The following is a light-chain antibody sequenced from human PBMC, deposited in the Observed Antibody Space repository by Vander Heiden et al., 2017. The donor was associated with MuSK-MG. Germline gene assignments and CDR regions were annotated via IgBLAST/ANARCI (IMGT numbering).Light chain of an antibody. Sequence: QSVLTQPPSASGTPGQRVTISCSGSSSKIGSNTVNWYQQLPGSAPKLLIYRNNQRPSGVPDRFSGSKSGTSASLAISGLQSEDEADYYCAAWDDSLNGVVFGGGTKLTVL. J-gene: IGLJ2*01. CDR2: RNN. CDR1: SSKIGSNT. CDR3: AAWDDSLNGVV. V-gene: IGLV1-44*01.